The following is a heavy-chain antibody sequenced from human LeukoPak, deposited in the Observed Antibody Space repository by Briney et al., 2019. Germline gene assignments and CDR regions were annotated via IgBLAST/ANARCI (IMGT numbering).Heavy chain of an antibody. Sequence: PGGSLRLSCAASGFTFSSYSMNWVRQAPGKGLEWVSSTSSSSSYIYYADSVKGRFTISRDNAKNSLYLQMNSLRAEDTAVYYCARNRYRSGGSCYGDAFDIWGQGTMVTVSS. D-gene: IGHD2-15*01. J-gene: IGHJ3*02. CDR1: GFTFSSYS. CDR2: TSSSSSYI. CDR3: ARNRYRSGGSCYGDAFDI. V-gene: IGHV3-21*01.